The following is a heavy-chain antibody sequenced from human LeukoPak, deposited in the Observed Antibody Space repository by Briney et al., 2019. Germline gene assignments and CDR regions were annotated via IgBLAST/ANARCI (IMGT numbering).Heavy chain of an antibody. J-gene: IGHJ5*02. Sequence: GGSLRLSCAASGFTFMRYWMHWVRQAPGKGLVSVSRINSDGSSTSYADSVKGRFTISRDNSKNTLYLQMNSLRPEDTALYYCTKDSVAAAGTAWFDPWGQGTLVTVSS. CDR1: GFTFMRYW. D-gene: IGHD6-13*01. V-gene: IGHV3-74*01. CDR3: TKDSVAAAGTAWFDP. CDR2: INSDGSST.